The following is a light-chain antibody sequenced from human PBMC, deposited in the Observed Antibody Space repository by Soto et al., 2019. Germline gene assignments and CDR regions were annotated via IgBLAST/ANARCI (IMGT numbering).Light chain of an antibody. CDR3: QQATSFPRT. CDR2: AAS. J-gene: IGKJ2*01. CDR1: PGISSW. V-gene: IGKV1-12*01. Sequence: DIQMTQSPSSVSASVGVSVTITCRASPGISSWLAWYQQKPGKAPKLLLYAASSLQSGVPSSFNVNEPVTDVALPIGCRQPEHFSTCDCQQATSFPRTFGHGPQL.